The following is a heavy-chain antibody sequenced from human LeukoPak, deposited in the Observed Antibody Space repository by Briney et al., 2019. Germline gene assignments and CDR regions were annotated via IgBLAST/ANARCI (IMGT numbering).Heavy chain of an antibody. CDR3: ARDPTLVVAAAYFDY. V-gene: IGHV3-48*03. CDR1: GFTFGDYA. Sequence: GGSLRLSCTASGFTFGDYAMSWVRQAPGKGLEWISYISSSGSTMYYADSVRGRFTISRDNAKNSLYLQMNSLRAEDTAVYYCARDPTLVVAAAYFDYWGQGTLVTVSS. CDR2: ISSSGSTM. J-gene: IGHJ4*02. D-gene: IGHD2-15*01.